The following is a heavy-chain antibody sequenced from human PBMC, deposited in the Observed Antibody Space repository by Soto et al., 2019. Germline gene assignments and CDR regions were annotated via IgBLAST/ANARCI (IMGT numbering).Heavy chain of an antibody. Sequence: LSLTCSVSGGSISSGYYYWSWIRQPPGKGLEWIGNIYYSGNTYYNPSLKSRLIISIDTSKNQFSLKLSSVTAADTAVYYCARGGYSYGYYYYYGMDVWGQGTTVTVSS. V-gene: IGHV4-30-4*01. J-gene: IGHJ6*02. CDR1: GGSISSGYYY. CDR2: IYYSGNT. CDR3: ARGGYSYGYYYYYGMDV. D-gene: IGHD5-18*01.